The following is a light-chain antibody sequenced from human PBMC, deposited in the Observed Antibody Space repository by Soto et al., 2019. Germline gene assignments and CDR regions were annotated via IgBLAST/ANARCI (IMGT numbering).Light chain of an antibody. Sequence: QSALTQPPSVSGSPGQSVAISCTGTSGDVGSNNRVSWYQQPPGSAPKLIIYYVSNRPSGIPDRFSGSKSANTASLTISGLQTEDEADYYCSSYTTSNTYVFGTGTKLTVL. V-gene: IGLV2-18*02. CDR3: SSYTTSNTYV. CDR1: SGDVGSNNR. J-gene: IGLJ1*01. CDR2: YVS.